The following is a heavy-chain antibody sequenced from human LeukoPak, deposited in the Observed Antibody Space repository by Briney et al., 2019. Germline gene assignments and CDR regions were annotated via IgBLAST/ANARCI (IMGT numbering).Heavy chain of an antibody. CDR1: GFTFSSYN. CDR3: AKDKGHYYDSSGYYSYYYYYMDV. Sequence: GGSLRLSCAASGFTFSSYNMNWVRQAPGKGLEWVAVISYHGSNKNYADSVKGRFTISRDNSKNTLYLQMNSLRAEDTAVYYCAKDKGHYYDSSGYYSYYYYYMDVWGKGTTVTISS. D-gene: IGHD3-22*01. J-gene: IGHJ6*03. V-gene: IGHV3-30*18. CDR2: ISYHGSNK.